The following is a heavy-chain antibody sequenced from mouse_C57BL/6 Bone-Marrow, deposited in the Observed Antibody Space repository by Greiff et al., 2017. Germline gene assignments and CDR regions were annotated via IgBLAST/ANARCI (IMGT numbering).Heavy chain of an antibody. CDR1: GFTFTDYY. CDR2: IRNKANGYTT. J-gene: IGHJ2*01. Sequence: EVQLVESGGGLVQPGGSLSLSCAASGFTFTDYYMSWVRQPPGKALEWLGFIRNKANGYTTEYSASVKGRFTISRDNSQSILYLQMNALRAEDSATYYCARLRTGIDYWGQGTTLTVSS. V-gene: IGHV7-3*01. CDR3: ARLRTGIDY. D-gene: IGHD4-1*01.